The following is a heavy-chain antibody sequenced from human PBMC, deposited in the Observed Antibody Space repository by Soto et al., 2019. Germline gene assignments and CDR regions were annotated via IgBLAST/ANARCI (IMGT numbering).Heavy chain of an antibody. CDR3: ATGDSWQSYFDY. J-gene: IGHJ4*01. CDR1: GYTFIGHY. D-gene: IGHD6-13*01. Sequence: GASVKVSCKASGYTFIGHYMHWVRQAPGQGLEWMGWINPNSGATNYAQTFQGRVTMTRDTSISTGYMELSSLRSDDTAVYYCATGDSWQSYFDYWGQGTLVTVSS. CDR2: INPNSGAT. V-gene: IGHV1-2*02.